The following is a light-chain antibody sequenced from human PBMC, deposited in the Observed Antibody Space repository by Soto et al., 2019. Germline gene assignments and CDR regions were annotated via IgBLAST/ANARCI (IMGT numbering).Light chain of an antibody. CDR1: QSVSSNY. CDR2: GAS. CDR3: QQYGSSPTWT. V-gene: IGKV3-20*01. J-gene: IGKJ1*01. Sequence: EIVMTQSPGTLTLSPGETATLSCRASQSVSSNYVAWFHQKPGQAPRLLIYGASSRATGVPARFSGSGSGTDFTLTISSLEPEDFAVYYCQQYGSSPTWTFGQGNKVDIK.